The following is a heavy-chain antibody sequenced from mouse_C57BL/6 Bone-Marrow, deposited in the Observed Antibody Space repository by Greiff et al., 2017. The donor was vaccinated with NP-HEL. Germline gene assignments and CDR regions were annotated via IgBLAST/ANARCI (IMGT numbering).Heavy chain of an antibody. D-gene: IGHD2-4*01. CDR2: ISSGGSYT. Sequence: EVKLVESGGDLVKPGGSLKLSCAASGFTFSSYGMSWVRQTPGQRLEWVATISSGGSYTYYPDSVKGRFTISRDNAKNTLYLQMSSLKSEDTAMYYCAIAMITTAYWGQGTLVTVSA. J-gene: IGHJ3*01. CDR3: AIAMITTAY. CDR1: GFTFSSYG. V-gene: IGHV5-6*01.